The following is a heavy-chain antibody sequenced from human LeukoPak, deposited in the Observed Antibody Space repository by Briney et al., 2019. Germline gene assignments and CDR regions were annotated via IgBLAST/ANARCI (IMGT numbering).Heavy chain of an antibody. CDR1: GYTFTSYY. CDR3: ARTYSSSDEFDY. V-gene: IGHV1-46*01. J-gene: IGHJ4*02. CDR2: INPSGGST. D-gene: IGHD6-13*01. Sequence: ASVKVSCKASGYTFTSYYIHWVRQAPGQGLEWMGIINPSGGSTTYAQKFQGRVAMTRDASTSRVYMEVSSLRSEDTAEYYCARTYSSSDEFDYWGQGTLVTVSS.